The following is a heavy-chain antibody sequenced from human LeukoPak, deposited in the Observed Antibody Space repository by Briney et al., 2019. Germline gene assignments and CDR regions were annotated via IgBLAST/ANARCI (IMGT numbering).Heavy chain of an antibody. V-gene: IGHV4-34*01. D-gene: IGHD4-11*01. Sequence: PSETLSLTCAVYGGSFSGYYWSWIRQPPGKGLEWIGEINHSGSTNYNPSLKSRVTISVDTSKNQFSLKLSSVTAADTAVYYCARHVRGTLQNFDYWGQGTLVTVSS. CDR3: ARHVRGTLQNFDY. J-gene: IGHJ4*02. CDR2: INHSGST. CDR1: GGSFSGYY.